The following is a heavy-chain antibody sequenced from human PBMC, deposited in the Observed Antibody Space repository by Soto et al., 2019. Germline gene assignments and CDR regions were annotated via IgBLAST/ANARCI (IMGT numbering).Heavy chain of an antibody. Sequence: DSVKVSCKASGYTFTSYYMHWVRQAPGQGLEWMGIINPSGGSTSYAQKFQGRVTMTRDTSTNTVYMELRSLRSDDTAMYYCAREMFVYCSNSACLPGYWCQGIQVNVS. CDR3: AREMFVYCSNSACLPGY. V-gene: IGHV1-46*01. CDR2: INPSGGST. CDR1: GYTFTSYY. J-gene: IGHJ4*02. D-gene: IGHD2-2*01.